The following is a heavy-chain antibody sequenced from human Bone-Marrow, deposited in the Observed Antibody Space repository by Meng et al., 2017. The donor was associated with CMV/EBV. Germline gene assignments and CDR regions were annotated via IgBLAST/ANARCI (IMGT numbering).Heavy chain of an antibody. D-gene: IGHD3-3*01. J-gene: IGHJ4*02. CDR1: GYTLTAYY. V-gene: IGHV1-2*02. CDR2: INPNTSGT. Sequence: ASVKVSCKTSGYTLTAYYMHWVRQAPGEGLEWMGWINPNTSGTNYAQKFQGRITMTRDTSIRTAYMELSSLRSDDTAVYYCARAYDFWSGYYTYYFDYWGQGTLVTVSS. CDR3: ARAYDFWSGYYTYYFDY.